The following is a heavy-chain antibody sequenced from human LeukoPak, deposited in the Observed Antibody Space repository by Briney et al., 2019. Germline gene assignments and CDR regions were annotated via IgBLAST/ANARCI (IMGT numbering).Heavy chain of an antibody. CDR2: ISGSGGST. Sequence: PGGSLRLSCAASGFTFSSYAMSWVRQAPGKGLEWVSAISGSGGSTYYADSVKGRFTISRDNSKNTLYLQMNSLRAEDTAVYYCAKAFYYYDSSGYGYWGQGTLVTVSS. V-gene: IGHV3-23*01. CDR3: AKAFYYYDSSGYGY. J-gene: IGHJ4*02. CDR1: GFTFSSYA. D-gene: IGHD3-22*01.